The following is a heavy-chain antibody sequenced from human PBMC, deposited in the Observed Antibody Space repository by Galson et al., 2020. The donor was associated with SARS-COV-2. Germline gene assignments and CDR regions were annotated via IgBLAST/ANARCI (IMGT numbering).Heavy chain of an antibody. Sequence: SETLSLTCNVSGVYVNHHYWSWIRQSAGKGLEWIGRIYSRGSAEYNPSLESRATLSLDASKNQVSLTLTSMTAADTAIYYCARNLASINNWFDPWGQGTLVTVSS. D-gene: IGHD3-3*02. CDR1: GVYVNHHY. J-gene: IGHJ5*02. CDR2: IYSRGSA. V-gene: IGHV4-4*07. CDR3: ARNLASINNWFDP.